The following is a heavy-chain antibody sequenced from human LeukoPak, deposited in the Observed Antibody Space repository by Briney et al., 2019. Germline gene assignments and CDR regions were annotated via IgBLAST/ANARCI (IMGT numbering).Heavy chain of an antibody. D-gene: IGHD6-13*01. CDR2: IYPDYSYT. CDR1: GYSFTSYW. V-gene: IGHV5-51*01. Sequence: GESLKIFCNGSGYSFTSYWNGWVRQMPGKGLEWMGIIYPDYSYTRYSPSFQGQVTISADKSISTAYLQWSSLKASDTAMYYCARHGPPRIAAASRGSWFDPWGQGTLVTVSS. CDR3: ARHGPPRIAAASRGSWFDP. J-gene: IGHJ5*02.